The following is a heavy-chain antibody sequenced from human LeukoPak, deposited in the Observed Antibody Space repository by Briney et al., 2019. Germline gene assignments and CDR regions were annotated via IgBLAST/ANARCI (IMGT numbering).Heavy chain of an antibody. V-gene: IGHV1-2*04. CDR1: GYTFTSYD. D-gene: IGHD6-19*01. CDR2: INPNSGGT. Sequence: ASVKVSCKASGYTFTSYDINWVRQATGQGLEWMGWINPNSGGTNYAQKFQGWVTMTRDTSISTAYMELSRLRSDDTAVYYCARVLGQWLAADYWGQGTLVTVSS. J-gene: IGHJ4*02. CDR3: ARVLGQWLAADY.